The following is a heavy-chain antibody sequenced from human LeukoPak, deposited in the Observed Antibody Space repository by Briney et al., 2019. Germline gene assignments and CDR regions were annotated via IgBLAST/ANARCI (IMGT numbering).Heavy chain of an antibody. CDR2: ISSSSSTI. CDR3: ARDLRGH. CDR1: GFTFSSYS. J-gene: IGHJ4*02. V-gene: IGHV3-48*01. Sequence: GGSLRLSCAASGFTFSSYSMNWVRQAPGKGLEWVSYISSSSSTIYYADSVKGRFTISRGNAKNSLYLQMNSLRGEDTAVYYCARDLRGHWGQGTLVTVSS.